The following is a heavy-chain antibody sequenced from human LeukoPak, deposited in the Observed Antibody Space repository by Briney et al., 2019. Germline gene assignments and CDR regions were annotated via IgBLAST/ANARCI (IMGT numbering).Heavy chain of an antibody. Sequence: GESLKISCKGSGYSFTSYWIGWVRPMPGKGLEWMGIIYPGDSDTRYSPSFQGQVTISADKSISTAYLQWSSLKASDTAMYYCARHLRAYDILTPGAFDIWGQGTMVTVSS. CDR1: GYSFTSYW. J-gene: IGHJ3*02. CDR2: IYPGDSDT. D-gene: IGHD3-9*01. V-gene: IGHV5-51*01. CDR3: ARHLRAYDILTPGAFDI.